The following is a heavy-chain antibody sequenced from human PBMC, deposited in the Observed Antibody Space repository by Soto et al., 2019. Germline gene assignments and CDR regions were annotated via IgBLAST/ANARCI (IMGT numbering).Heavy chain of an antibody. J-gene: IGHJ4*02. D-gene: IGHD3-22*01. CDR3: AKGYHHDGSVQLGHGY. CDR1: GFTFSSYG. CDR2: ISYDGSVK. V-gene: IGHV3-30*18. Sequence: QVQLVESGGGVVQPGRSLRLSCAASGFTFSSYGIHWVRQAPGKGLEWVAVISYDGSVKYYADSVKGRFTISRDNSKNARCRPGSSRGVEETDGYYCAKGYHHDGSVQLGHGYWGQGTLVTVST.